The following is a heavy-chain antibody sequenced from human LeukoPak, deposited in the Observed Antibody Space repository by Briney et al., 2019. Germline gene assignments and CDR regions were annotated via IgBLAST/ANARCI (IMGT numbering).Heavy chain of an antibody. CDR1: GGSISSYY. V-gene: IGHV4-4*07. J-gene: IGHJ5*02. Sequence: SETLSLTCTVSGGSISSYYWSWIRQPAGKGLEWIGRIYTSGSTNYNPSLKSRVTMSVDTSKNQFSLKLSSVTAADTAVYYCAGDQDENYDFWSGYQYPNNWFDPWGQGTLVTVSS. CDR2: IYTSGST. D-gene: IGHD3-3*01. CDR3: AGDQDENYDFWSGYQYPNNWFDP.